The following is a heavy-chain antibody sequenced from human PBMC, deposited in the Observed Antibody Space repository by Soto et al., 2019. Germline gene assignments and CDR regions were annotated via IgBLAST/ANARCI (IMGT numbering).Heavy chain of an antibody. Sequence: SVKVSCKTSGFTFTNSAVQWVRQARGQRLEWIGWIGVRNGDTNYLQNLQGRVTITRDTATGTAYMELSGLRSEDTAMYYCAAEIYSGGDCCHFDYWGQGTLVTVSS. J-gene: IGHJ4*02. V-gene: IGHV1-58*01. CDR2: IGVRNGDT. CDR1: GFTFTNSA. CDR3: AAEIYSGGDCCHFDY. D-gene: IGHD2-21*01.